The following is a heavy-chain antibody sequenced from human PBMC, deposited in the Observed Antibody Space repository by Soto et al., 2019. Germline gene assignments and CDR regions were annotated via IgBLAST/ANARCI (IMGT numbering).Heavy chain of an antibody. D-gene: IGHD2-2*01. V-gene: IGHV4-39*01. J-gene: IGHJ6*02. CDR3: ASRRGYCSSTSCYGGYYYYYGMDV. CDR1: GGSISSSSYY. CDR2: IYYSGST. Sequence: PSETLSLTCTVSGGSISSSSYYWGWIRQPPGKGLEWIGSIYYSGSTYYNPSLKSRVTISVDTSKNQFSLKLSSVTAADTAVYYCASRRGYCSSTSCYGGYYYYYGMDVWGQGTTVTVSS.